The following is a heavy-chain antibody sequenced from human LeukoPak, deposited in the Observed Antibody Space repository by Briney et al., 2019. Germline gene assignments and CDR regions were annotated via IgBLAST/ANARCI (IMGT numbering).Heavy chain of an antibody. Sequence: EGSLRLSCAASGFTFSSYWMNWARQAPGKGLEWVASINHNGNVNYYVDSVKGRFTISRDNAKNSLHLQMSNLRAEDTAVYFCARGGGLDVWGQGATVTVSS. CDR2: INHNGNVN. D-gene: IGHD3-16*01. J-gene: IGHJ6*02. CDR1: GFTFSSYW. CDR3: ARGGGLDV. V-gene: IGHV3-7*03.